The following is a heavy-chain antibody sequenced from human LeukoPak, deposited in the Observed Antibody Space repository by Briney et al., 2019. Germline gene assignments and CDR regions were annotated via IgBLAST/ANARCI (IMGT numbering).Heavy chain of an antibody. CDR2: INYGGNT. J-gene: IGHJ4*02. Sequence: SETLSLTCTVSGGSISSSAYHWGWIRQPPGKGLEWIVTINYGGNTYYNLSLKSRVIIFLDTSKNQFSLKLSSVTAADTAVYYCARLWSTSCKGGSCPHQPNYWGQGTRVTVPS. CDR1: GGSISSSAYH. D-gene: IGHD2-15*01. CDR3: ARLWSTSCKGGSCPHQPNY. V-gene: IGHV4-39*01.